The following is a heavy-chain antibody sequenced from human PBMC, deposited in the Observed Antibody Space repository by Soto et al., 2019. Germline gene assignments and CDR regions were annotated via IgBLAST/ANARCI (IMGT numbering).Heavy chain of an antibody. J-gene: IGHJ4*02. V-gene: IGHV3-30*18. Sequence: QVQLVESGGGVVQPGRSLRLSCAASGFTFSSYGMHWVRQAPGKGLEWVAVISYDGSNKYYADSVKGRFTISRDNFKNTLYLQMNSLRAEDTAVYYCAKDYDLSGSYIVDYWGQGTLVTVSS. D-gene: IGHD1-26*01. CDR1: GFTFSSYG. CDR2: ISYDGSNK. CDR3: AKDYDLSGSYIVDY.